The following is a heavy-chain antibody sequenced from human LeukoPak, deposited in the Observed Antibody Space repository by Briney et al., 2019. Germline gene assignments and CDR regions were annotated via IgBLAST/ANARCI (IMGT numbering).Heavy chain of an antibody. CDR3: AKPYYYDSSGHWCFDL. D-gene: IGHD3-22*01. V-gene: IGHV3-23*01. CDR1: GFTFSSYA. Sequence: QPGGSLRLXCAASGFTFSSYAMSWVRQAPGKGLEWVSAISGSGGSTYYADSVKGRVTISRNNSKDTLSLQMQRLRAEDTAVYYCAKPYYYDSSGHWCFDLWGRGTLVTVSS. CDR2: ISGSGGST. J-gene: IGHJ2*01.